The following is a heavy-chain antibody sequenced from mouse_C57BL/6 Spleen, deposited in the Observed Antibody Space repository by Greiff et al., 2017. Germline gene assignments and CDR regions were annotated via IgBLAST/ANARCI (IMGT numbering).Heavy chain of an antibody. CDR2: INPSNGGT. D-gene: IGHD2-4*01. J-gene: IGHJ1*03. CDR1: GYTFTSYW. CDR3: ARYPCTMITRYWYFDV. V-gene: IGHV1-53*01. Sequence: VQLQQPGTELVKPGASVKLSCKASGYTFTSYWMHWVKQRPGQGLEWIGNINPSNGGTNYNEKFKSKATLTVDKSSSTAYIQLSSLTSEDSAVYYCARYPCTMITRYWYFDVWGTGTTVTVSS.